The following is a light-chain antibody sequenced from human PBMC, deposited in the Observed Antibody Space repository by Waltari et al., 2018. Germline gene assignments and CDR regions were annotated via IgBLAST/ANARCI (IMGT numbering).Light chain of an antibody. Sequence: QSALSQPASVSGSPGQSITISFTGASSVVGGHDYVPWYQQHPSKAPNLIIRDLNNQPARASNRFSGCKSSRAASVTIPGLQAEDEADYYCSSNSLSRGLIVFDEGN. J-gene: IGLJ2*01. CDR1: SSVVGGHDY. CDR3: SSNSLSRGLIV. V-gene: IGLV2-14*03. CDR2: DLN.